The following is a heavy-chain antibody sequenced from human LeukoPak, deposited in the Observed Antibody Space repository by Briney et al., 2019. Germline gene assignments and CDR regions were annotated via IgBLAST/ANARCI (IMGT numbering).Heavy chain of an antibody. J-gene: IGHJ3*02. CDR3: ARDPVPVSPHAFDI. D-gene: IGHD2-2*01. V-gene: IGHV4-30-4*08. Sequence: SETLSLTCTVSGGSISSGDYYWSWIRQPPGRGLEWIGYIYYSGSTYYNPSLKSRVTISVDTSKNQFSLKLSSVTAADTAVYYCARDPVPVSPHAFDIWGQGTMVTVSS. CDR2: IYYSGST. CDR1: GGSISSGDYY.